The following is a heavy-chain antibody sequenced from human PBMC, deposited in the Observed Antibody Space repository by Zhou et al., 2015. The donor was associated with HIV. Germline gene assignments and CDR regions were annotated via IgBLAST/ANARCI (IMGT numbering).Heavy chain of an antibody. Sequence: EVQLLESGGDLVQPGGSLRLSCTASSFSFSNYAMSWVRQAPGKGLEWVSGISGSSGRTYYGESVKGRFTISRDNSKNTLFLQMHSLRAEDTAVYYCAKDVGTGSGSYYNFDSWGQGTLVIVSS. V-gene: IGHV3-23*01. J-gene: IGHJ4*02. D-gene: IGHD3-10*01. CDR2: ISGSSGRT. CDR1: SFSFSNYA. CDR3: AKDVGTGSGSYYNFDS.